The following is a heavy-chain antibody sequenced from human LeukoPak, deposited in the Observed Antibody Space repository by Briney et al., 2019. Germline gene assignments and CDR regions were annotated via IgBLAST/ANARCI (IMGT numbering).Heavy chain of an antibody. D-gene: IGHD3-16*01. V-gene: IGHV4-4*07. CDR2: IYTSGST. Sequence: SETLSLTCTVSGGSISSYYWSWIRQPAGKGLEWIGRIYTSGSTNYNPSLKSRVTISVDTSKNQFSLKLSSVTAADTAVYYCARDSPSRGDFWFDPWGQGTLVTVSS. CDR1: GGSISSYY. J-gene: IGHJ5*02. CDR3: ARDSPSRGDFWFDP.